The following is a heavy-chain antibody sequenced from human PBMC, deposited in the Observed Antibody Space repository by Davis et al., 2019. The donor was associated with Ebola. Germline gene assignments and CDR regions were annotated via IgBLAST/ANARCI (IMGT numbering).Heavy chain of an antibody. CDR3: ERASATFGVDIGGIYAMDV. D-gene: IGHD3-3*01. Sequence: SLKLSCAASGFTFSSYAIHWVRQAPGKGLYWLAVISYGGSHKYFADSVKGRFTISREDSKKTVYLQVNSLRADDTAVYFCERASATFGVDIGGIYAMDVWGQGTTVTVSS. CDR2: ISYGGSHK. V-gene: IGHV3-30-3*01. J-gene: IGHJ6*02. CDR1: GFTFSSYA.